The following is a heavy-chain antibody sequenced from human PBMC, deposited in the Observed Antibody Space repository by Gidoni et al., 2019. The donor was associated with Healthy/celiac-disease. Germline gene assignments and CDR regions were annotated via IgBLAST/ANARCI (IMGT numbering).Heavy chain of an antibody. Sequence: QVQLVESGGGLVKPGGSLRLSCAASGFPFSDYYMSWIRQAPGKGLGWVSDISSSSSYTNYADSVKGRFTISRDNAKNSLYLQMNSLRAEDTAVYYCARFPLGYCSSTSCPWGQGTLVTVSS. D-gene: IGHD2-2*01. V-gene: IGHV3-11*05. CDR1: GFPFSDYY. CDR2: ISSSSSYT. CDR3: ARFPLGYCSSTSCP. J-gene: IGHJ5*02.